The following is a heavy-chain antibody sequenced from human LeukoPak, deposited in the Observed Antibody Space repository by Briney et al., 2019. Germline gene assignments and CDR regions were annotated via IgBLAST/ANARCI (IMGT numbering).Heavy chain of an antibody. CDR1: GFTFSDYS. CDR3: ATDKLGGSGSSDY. J-gene: IGHJ4*02. CDR2: ITSSSNYI. D-gene: IGHD3-10*01. V-gene: IGHV3-21*01. Sequence: GGSLRLSCAASGFTFSDYSMIWVRQAPGKGLEWVSSITSSSNYIYYADSMKGRFTISRDNAKNSLYLQINSLRAEDTAVYYCATDKLGGSGSSDYWGQGTLVTVSS.